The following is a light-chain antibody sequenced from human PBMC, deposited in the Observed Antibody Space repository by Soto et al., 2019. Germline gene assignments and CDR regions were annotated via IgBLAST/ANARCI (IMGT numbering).Light chain of an antibody. CDR2: GAS. CDR1: QSVSSSY. V-gene: IGKV3-20*01. CDR3: QQYGSSPT. J-gene: IGKJ1*01. Sequence: EIVLTQSPGTLSLSPGERATLSCRASQSVSSSYLAWYQQKPGQAPRLLIYGASSRATGTPNRFSGSGSRTDFALTISRLEPEDLAVYYCQQYGSSPTFGQGTKVQIK.